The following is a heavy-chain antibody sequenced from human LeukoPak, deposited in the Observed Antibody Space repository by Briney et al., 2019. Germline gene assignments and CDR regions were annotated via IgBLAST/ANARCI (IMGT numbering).Heavy chain of an antibody. CDR2: IYYSGST. D-gene: IGHD3-3*01. V-gene: IGHV4-59*01. CDR3: ARGGGYYDFWSGYYPAAFDI. J-gene: IGHJ3*02. Sequence: SETLSLTCTVSGGSISSYYWSWIRQPPGKGLEWIGYIYYSGSTNYNPSLKSRVTISVDTSKNQFSLKLSSATAADTAVYYCARGGGYYDFWSGYYPAAFDIWGQGTMVTVSS. CDR1: GGSISSYY.